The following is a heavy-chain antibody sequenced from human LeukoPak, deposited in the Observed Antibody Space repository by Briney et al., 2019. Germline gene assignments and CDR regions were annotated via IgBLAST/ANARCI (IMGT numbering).Heavy chain of an antibody. V-gene: IGHV3-23*01. Sequence: GGSLRLSCAASGFTFSSYAMSWVRQAPGKGLEWVSAISGSGGSTYYADSVKGRFTISRDNSKNTLYLQMNSPRAEDTAVYYCAKPKHIVVVIGWFDPWGQGTLVTVSS. CDR1: GFTFSSYA. D-gene: IGHD2-21*01. CDR3: AKPKHIVVVIGWFDP. J-gene: IGHJ5*02. CDR2: ISGSGGST.